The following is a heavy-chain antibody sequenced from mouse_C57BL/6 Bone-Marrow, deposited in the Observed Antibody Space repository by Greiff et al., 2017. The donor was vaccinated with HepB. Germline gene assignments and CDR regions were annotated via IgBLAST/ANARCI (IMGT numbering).Heavy chain of an antibody. CDR2: ISYDGSN. J-gene: IGHJ3*01. V-gene: IGHV3-6*01. D-gene: IGHD1-1*01. CDR3: AREDGSSYEAWFAY. CDR1: GYSITSGYY. Sequence: ESGPGLVKPSQSLSLTCSVTGYSITSGYYWNWIRQFPGNKLEWMGYISYDGSNNYNPSLKNRISITRDTSKNQFFLKLNSVTTEDTATYYCAREDGSSYEAWFAYWGQGTLVTVSA.